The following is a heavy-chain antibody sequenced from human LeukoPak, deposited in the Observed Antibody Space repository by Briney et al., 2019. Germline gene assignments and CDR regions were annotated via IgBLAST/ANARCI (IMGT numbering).Heavy chain of an antibody. CDR1: GGSISSSRYF. J-gene: IGHJ4*02. D-gene: IGHD5-24*01. CDR3: ARIRRDGYNYSDY. V-gene: IGHV4-39*01. Sequence: SETLSLTCTVSGGSISSSRYFWGWIRQPPGKGLEWIGNIYYSGSTYYNPSLMSRVTISVDASQNQFSLKLSSVTGADMAVYYCARIRRDGYNYSDYWGQGTLVTVSS. CDR2: IYYSGST.